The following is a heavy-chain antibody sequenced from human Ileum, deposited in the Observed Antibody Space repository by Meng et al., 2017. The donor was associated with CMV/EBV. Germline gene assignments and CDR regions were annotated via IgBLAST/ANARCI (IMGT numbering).Heavy chain of an antibody. CDR3: ATLAVAGRYVDY. Sequence: LTGAASGFAFSSYWMSWVRRAPGKGLEWVGNIKQDGSETYYVDSMKGRFTISRDNAKNSLYLQMNSLRAEDTAVYYCATLAVAGRYVDYWGQGTLVTVSS. J-gene: IGHJ4*02. V-gene: IGHV3-7*01. CDR1: GFAFSSYW. CDR2: IKQDGSET. D-gene: IGHD6-19*01.